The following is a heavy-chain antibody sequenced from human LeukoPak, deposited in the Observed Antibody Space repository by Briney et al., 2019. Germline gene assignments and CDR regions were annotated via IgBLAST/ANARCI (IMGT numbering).Heavy chain of an antibody. D-gene: IGHD6-19*01. J-gene: IGHJ4*02. CDR1: GGSISSYY. Sequence: PSETLSLTCTVSGGSISSYYWSWIRQPPGKGLEWIGYIYYSGSTNYNPSLKSRVTISVDTSKNQFSLKLSSVTAADTAVYYCARGLKDSSGWYPSDYWGQGTLVTVSS. CDR3: ARGLKDSSGWYPSDY. V-gene: IGHV4-59*12. CDR2: IYYSGST.